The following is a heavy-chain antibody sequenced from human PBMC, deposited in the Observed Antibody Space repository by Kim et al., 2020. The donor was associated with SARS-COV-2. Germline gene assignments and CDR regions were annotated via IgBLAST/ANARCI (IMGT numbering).Heavy chain of an antibody. D-gene: IGHD2-21*01. CDR2: ISYDGSNK. Sequence: GGSLRLSCAASGFTFSSYGMHWVRQAPGKGLEWVAVISYDGSNKYYADSVKGRFTISRDNSKNTLYLQMNSLRAEDTAVYYCAKDKGLLVNLNWYFDLWGRGTLVTVSS. CDR1: GFTFSSYG. V-gene: IGHV3-30*18. CDR3: AKDKGLLVNLNWYFDL. J-gene: IGHJ2*01.